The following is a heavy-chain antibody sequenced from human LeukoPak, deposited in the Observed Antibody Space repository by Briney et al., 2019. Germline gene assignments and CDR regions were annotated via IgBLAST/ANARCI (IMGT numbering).Heavy chain of an antibody. CDR2: IYHSGST. V-gene: IGHV4-38-2*02. CDR1: GYSISSGYY. J-gene: IGHJ4*02. Sequence: SETLSLTCTVSGYSISSGYYWGWIRQPPGKGLEWIGSIYHSGSTYYNPSLKSRVTISVDTSKNQFSLKLSSVTAADTAVYYCARVSSGYYFDYWGQGTLVTVSS. D-gene: IGHD3-22*01. CDR3: ARVSSGYYFDY.